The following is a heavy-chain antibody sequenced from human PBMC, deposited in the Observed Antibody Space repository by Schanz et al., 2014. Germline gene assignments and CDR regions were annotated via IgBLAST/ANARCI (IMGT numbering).Heavy chain of an antibody. CDR2: IWYDGSNK. D-gene: IGHD3-9*01. CDR3: AKHVRSLTGNDY. CDR1: GFIFSNSW. Sequence: VQLVESGGGLVRPGGSLRLSCAASGFIFSNSWMSWVRQAPGKGLEWVAIIWYDGSNKYYADSVKGRFTISRDNSKNTLYLQVNSLRAEDTAVYYCAKHVRSLTGNDYWGQGTLVTVSS. J-gene: IGHJ4*02. V-gene: IGHV3-33*06.